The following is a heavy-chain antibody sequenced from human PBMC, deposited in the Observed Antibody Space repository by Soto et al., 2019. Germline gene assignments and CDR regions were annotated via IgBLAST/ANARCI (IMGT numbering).Heavy chain of an antibody. Sequence: PSETLSLTCAVYGGSFSGYYWSWIRQPPGKGLEWIGEINHSGSTNYNPSLKSRVTISVDTSKNQFSLKLSSVTAADTAVYYCARGVLRFYRSYSGRRYYFDYWGQGTLVTVSS. CDR3: ARGVLRFYRSYSGRRYYFDY. V-gene: IGHV4-34*01. CDR1: GGSFSGYY. CDR2: INHSGST. D-gene: IGHD3-3*01. J-gene: IGHJ4*02.